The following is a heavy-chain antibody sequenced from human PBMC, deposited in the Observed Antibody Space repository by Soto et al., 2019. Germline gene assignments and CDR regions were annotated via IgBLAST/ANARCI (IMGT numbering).Heavy chain of an antibody. CDR3: VRDQGGR. V-gene: IGHV3-74*01. CDR2: INGDGSST. D-gene: IGHD2-15*01. J-gene: IGHJ4*02. Sequence: EVQLVESGGGLVQPGGSLRLSCGASGFTFSSHWMNWVRQARGKGLVWVSRINGDGSSTSYADSVKGRSTISRDNAKNTLSLQMNSLRAEDTAVYYCVRDQGGRWGLGTLVIVSS. CDR1: GFTFSSHW.